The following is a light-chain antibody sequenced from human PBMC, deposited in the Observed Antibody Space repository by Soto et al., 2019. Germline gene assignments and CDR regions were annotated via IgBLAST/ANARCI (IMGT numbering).Light chain of an antibody. CDR3: QYYDSSLSGPLVV. J-gene: IGLJ2*01. CDR2: GNS. V-gene: IGLV1-40*01. Sequence: QSVLTQPPSVSGAPGQRVTISCTGSSSNIGAGYDVHWYQQLPGTAPKLLIYGNSNRPSGVPDRFSGSKSGTSASLAITGLQAEDEADYYCQYYDSSLSGPLVVFGGGTKLTVL. CDR1: SSNIGAGYD.